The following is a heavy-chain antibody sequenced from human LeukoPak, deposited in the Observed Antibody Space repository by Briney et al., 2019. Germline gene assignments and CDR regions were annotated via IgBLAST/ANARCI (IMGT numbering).Heavy chain of an antibody. V-gene: IGHV3-21*01. CDR2: ISSSSSYI. D-gene: IGHD2-2*02. CDR3: ARDSRYCSSTSCYKGQFDY. J-gene: IGHJ4*02. Sequence: GGSLRLSCAASGFTFSSYSMNWVRQAPGKGLEWVSSISSSSSYIYYADSVKGRFTISRDNAKNSLYLQMNSLRAEDTAVYYCARDSRYCSSTSCYKGQFDYWGQGTLVTVSS. CDR1: GFTFSSYS.